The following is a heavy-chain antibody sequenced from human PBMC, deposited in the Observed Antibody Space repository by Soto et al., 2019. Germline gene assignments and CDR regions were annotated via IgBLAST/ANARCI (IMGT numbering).Heavy chain of an antibody. CDR1: GGSLSGYY. CDR3: VIITDTAMVTLDY. J-gene: IGHJ4*02. V-gene: IGHV4-34*01. Sequence: TETLSLTCAVYGGSLSGYYWSWIRQPPGKGLEWIGATNHSGSANYNPSLKSRATISVDTSKNPFPLKLSPVTAADTALSYCVIITDTAMVTLDYWCQGMLVYVS. CDR2: TNHSGSA. D-gene: IGHD5-18*01.